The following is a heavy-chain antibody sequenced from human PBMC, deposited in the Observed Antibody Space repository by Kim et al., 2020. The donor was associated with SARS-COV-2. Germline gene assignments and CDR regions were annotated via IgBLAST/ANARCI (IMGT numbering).Heavy chain of an antibody. Sequence: SETLSLTCTVSGGSVSSGSYYWSWIRQPPGKGLEWIGYIYYSGSTNYSPSLESRVTISVDTSKNQFSLKLSSVTAADTAVYYCASILFSSGWYVLDYWG. V-gene: IGHV4-61*01. CDR2: IYYSGST. CDR3: ASILFSSGWYVLDY. D-gene: IGHD6-19*01. CDR1: GGSVSSGSYY. J-gene: IGHJ4*01.